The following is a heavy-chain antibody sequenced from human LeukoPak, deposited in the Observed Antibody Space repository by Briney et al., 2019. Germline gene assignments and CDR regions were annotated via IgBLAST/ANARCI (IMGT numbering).Heavy chain of an antibody. Sequence: GGSLRLSCAASGFTFSSYVMHWVRQAPGKGLEWVAVISYDGSNKYYADSVKGRFTISRDNSKNTLYLQMNSLRAEDTAVYYCAKDSSSSWYKGFDPWGQGTLVTVSS. D-gene: IGHD6-13*01. CDR1: GFTFSSYV. CDR3: AKDSSSSWYKGFDP. CDR2: ISYDGSNK. J-gene: IGHJ5*02. V-gene: IGHV3-30-3*01.